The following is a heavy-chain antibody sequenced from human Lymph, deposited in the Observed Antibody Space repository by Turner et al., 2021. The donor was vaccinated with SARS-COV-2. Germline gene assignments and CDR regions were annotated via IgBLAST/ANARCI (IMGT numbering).Heavy chain of an antibody. CDR1: GFTFSTYA. Sequence: QVQLVESGGGVVQPGRALRLSCAASGFTFSTYAIYWVRQAPGKGLEWVAVISYDGSNKYYADSVKGRFTISRVNSKNTLYLQMNSLRAEDTAVYYCARYASGGYFYYGMDVWGQGTTVTVSS. J-gene: IGHJ6*02. D-gene: IGHD3-10*01. V-gene: IGHV3-30*04. CDR3: ARYASGGYFYYGMDV. CDR2: ISYDGSNK.